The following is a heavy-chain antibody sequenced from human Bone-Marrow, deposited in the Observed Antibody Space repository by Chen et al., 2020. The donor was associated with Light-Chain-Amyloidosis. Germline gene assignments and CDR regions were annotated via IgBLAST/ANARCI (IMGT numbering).Heavy chain of an antibody. D-gene: IGHD3-3*01. J-gene: IGHJ6*03. Sequence: EVQLVESGGGLVKPGGSLRPPCAASGFTFSSYSMNWVRQAPGKGLEWVSSISSSSSYIYYADSVKGRFTISRDNAKNSLYLQMNSLRAEDTAVYYCASYDPRTYYYYYMDVWGKGTTVTVSS. CDR2: ISSSSSYI. V-gene: IGHV3-21*01. CDR1: GFTFSSYS. CDR3: ASYDPRTYYYYYMDV.